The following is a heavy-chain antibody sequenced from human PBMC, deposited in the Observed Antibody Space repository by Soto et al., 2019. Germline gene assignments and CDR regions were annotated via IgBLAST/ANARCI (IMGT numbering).Heavy chain of an antibody. D-gene: IGHD2-8*01. Sequence: ASVKVSCKASGYTFTSYYMHWVRQAPGQGLEWMGIINPSGGSTSYAQKFQGRVTMTRDTSTSTVYMELGSLRSEDTAVYYCARDPHCTNGVCYHLGAYYYYGMDVWGQGTTVTVSS. CDR2: INPSGGST. J-gene: IGHJ6*02. V-gene: IGHV1-46*01. CDR3: ARDPHCTNGVCYHLGAYYYYGMDV. CDR1: GYTFTSYY.